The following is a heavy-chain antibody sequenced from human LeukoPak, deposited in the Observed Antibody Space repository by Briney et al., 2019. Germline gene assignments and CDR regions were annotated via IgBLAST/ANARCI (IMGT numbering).Heavy chain of an antibody. J-gene: IGHJ5*02. CDR2: IYYSWIT. V-gene: IGHV4-39*02. D-gene: IGHD2-15*01. CDR1: GDSISSSSYY. CDR3: ERVRGCSGGRCYSSSWFDP. Sequence: PSETLSLTCIVSGDSISSSSYYLAWIRQPPGKGLECIGNIYYSWITHYNPSLKSKVTISVDTSKNHFSLKLSSVTAEDTAVYYCERVRGCSGGRCYSSSWFDPWGQGTLVTVSS.